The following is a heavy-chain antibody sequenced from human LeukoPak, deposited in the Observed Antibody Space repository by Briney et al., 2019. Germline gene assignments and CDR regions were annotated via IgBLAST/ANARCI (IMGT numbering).Heavy chain of an antibody. Sequence: SETLSLTCTVSSGSIGSYYWSWIRQPPGKGLEWIGYIYYTGTSYNPSLKSRVTISADTSKNQFSLKLISVTAADTAVYYCASRKLGNDYWGQGTLVTVSS. D-gene: IGHD7-27*01. CDR3: ASRKLGNDY. J-gene: IGHJ4*02. CDR1: SGSIGSYY. V-gene: IGHV4-59*01. CDR2: IYYTGT.